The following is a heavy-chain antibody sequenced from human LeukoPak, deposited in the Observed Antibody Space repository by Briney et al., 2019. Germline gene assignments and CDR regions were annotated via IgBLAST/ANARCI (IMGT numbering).Heavy chain of an antibody. J-gene: IGHJ5*02. CDR2: THSSGGT. V-gene: IGHV3-53*01. CDR3: IVFGDSNH. Sequence: GGSPRLSCAASGFTGSHNYVSWVRQAPGKGLEWVSATHSSGGTYYADSVKGRFTISRDTSKNTLYLQINSLSVEDTAVYYCIVFGDSNHWGQGTLVTVSS. CDR1: GFTGSHNY. D-gene: IGHD4-17*01.